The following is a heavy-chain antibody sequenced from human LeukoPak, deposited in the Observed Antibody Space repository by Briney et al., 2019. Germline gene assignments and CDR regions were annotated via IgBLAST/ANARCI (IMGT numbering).Heavy chain of an antibody. J-gene: IGHJ4*02. D-gene: IGHD5-18*01. V-gene: IGHV3-74*01. Sequence: GGSLRLSCAASGLTLSGYWMHWVRQAPGKGLVGVSRINGDASSTSYADSVKGRSTTSRDNAKSTLYLQMNSLRVEDTAVYYCARARGNTYGYFEYWGQGTLVTVSS. CDR3: ARARGNTYGYFEY. CDR1: GLTLSGYW. CDR2: INGDASST.